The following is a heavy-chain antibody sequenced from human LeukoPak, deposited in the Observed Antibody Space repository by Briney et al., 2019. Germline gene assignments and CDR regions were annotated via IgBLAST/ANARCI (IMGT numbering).Heavy chain of an antibody. CDR3: VIGVGWQPDY. J-gene: IGHJ4*02. CDR2: IYKIGTT. CDR1: GDSVTGYF. V-gene: IGHV4-59*02. Sequence: ASETLSLTCTVFGDSVTGYFLNWVRQPPGEGLEWIGHIYKIGTTNYNPSLKSRLTISADTSKNQFSLQLRSVTAADTAVYYCVIGVGWQPDYWGQGALVTVSS. D-gene: IGHD2-15*01.